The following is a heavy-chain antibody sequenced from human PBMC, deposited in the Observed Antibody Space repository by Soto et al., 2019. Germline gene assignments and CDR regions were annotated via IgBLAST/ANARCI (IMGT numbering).Heavy chain of an antibody. CDR3: AHWGGFYGSGSYYNVKAFDI. D-gene: IGHD3-10*01. V-gene: IGHV2-5*01. CDR1: GFSLSTSGVG. CDR2: IYWNDDK. Sequence: SGPTLVNPTQTLTLTCTFSGFSLSTSGVGVGWIRQPPGKALEWLALIYWNDDKRYSPSLESRLTITKDTSKNQVVLTMTNMDPVDTATYYCAHWGGFYGSGSYYNVKAFDIWGQGTMVTVSS. J-gene: IGHJ3*02.